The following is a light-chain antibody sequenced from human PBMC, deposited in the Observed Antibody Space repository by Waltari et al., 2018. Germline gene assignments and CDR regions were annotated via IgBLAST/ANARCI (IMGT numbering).Light chain of an antibody. CDR1: HTVLYSSTNTNY. J-gene: IGKJ2*01. CDR3: QQYYTTPYT. Sequence: DLVMTQSPDSLAVSLVERATISCMSSHTVLYSSTNTNYLAWSQQNPGQPPKLLIYWASTRESGVPDRFSGSGSGTDFTLTVSSLQAEDVAVYYCQQYYTTPYTFGQGTKLEIK. CDR2: WAS. V-gene: IGKV4-1*01.